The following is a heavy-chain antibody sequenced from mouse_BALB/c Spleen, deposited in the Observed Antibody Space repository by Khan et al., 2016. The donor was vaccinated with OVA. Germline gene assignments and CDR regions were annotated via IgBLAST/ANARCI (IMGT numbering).Heavy chain of an antibody. J-gene: IGHJ3*01. Sequence: QVQLQQPGAELVKPGASVKISCKASGYTFTSYYMYWVKQRPGQGLEWIGGINPSKGDTKFNEKFKSKATLTVDKSSSTAYMQLSSLTSEDSAVYYCERSGYGNPFAYWGQGTLVTVSA. CDR2: INPSKGDT. D-gene: IGHD2-1*01. CDR1: GYTFTSYY. V-gene: IGHV1S81*02. CDR3: ERSGYGNPFAY.